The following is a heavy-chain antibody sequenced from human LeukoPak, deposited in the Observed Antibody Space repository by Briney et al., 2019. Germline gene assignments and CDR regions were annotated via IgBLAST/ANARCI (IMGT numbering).Heavy chain of an antibody. CDR1: GYSFMDYW. CDR2: IFPHDSDT. Sequence: GESLKISCKGSGYSFMDYWIGWVRQRPGKGPELMGFIFPHDSDTRYSPSFQGQVTISVDKTISTAYVQWSSLKASDTAVYCCARYGLRGCNSNCYTSFYYYGMDVWGQGTTVIVSS. CDR3: ARYGLRGCNSNCYTSFYYYGMDV. J-gene: IGHJ6*02. V-gene: IGHV5-51*01. D-gene: IGHD2/OR15-2a*01.